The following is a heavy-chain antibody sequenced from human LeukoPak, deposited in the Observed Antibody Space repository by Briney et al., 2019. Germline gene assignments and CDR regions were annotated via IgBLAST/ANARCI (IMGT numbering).Heavy chain of an antibody. CDR1: GFPFSSYW. CDR3: ARGLVPAANDYYYMDV. J-gene: IGHJ6*03. V-gene: IGHV3-7*01. Sequence: GGSLRLSFAASGFPFSSYWMSWVRPAPGKGVEWVANIKQDGSEKYYLDSVKGRFTISRDNAKNSLYLQMNSLRAEDTAVYYCARGLVPAANDYYYMDVWGKGTTVTVSS. D-gene: IGHD2-2*01. CDR2: IKQDGSEK.